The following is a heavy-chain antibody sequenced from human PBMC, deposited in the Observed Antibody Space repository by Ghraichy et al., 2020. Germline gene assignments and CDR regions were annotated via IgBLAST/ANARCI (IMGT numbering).Heavy chain of an antibody. CDR1: GFSLSTSGMR. J-gene: IGHJ3*02. D-gene: IGHD1-26*01. CDR3: ARIPPARLVGATAGDAFDI. V-gene: IGHV2-70*04. Sequence: SGPTLVKPTQTLTLTCTFSGFSLSTSGMRVSWIRQPPGKALEWLARIDWDDDKFYSTSLKTRLTISKDTSKNQVVLTMTNMDPVDTATYYCARIPPARLVGATAGDAFDIWGQGTMVTVSS. CDR2: IDWDDDK.